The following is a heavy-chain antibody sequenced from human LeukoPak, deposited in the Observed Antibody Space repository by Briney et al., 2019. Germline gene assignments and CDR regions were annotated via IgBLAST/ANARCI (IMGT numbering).Heavy chain of an antibody. D-gene: IGHD6-13*01. Sequence: GGSLRLSCAASGFTFSSYAMSWARQAPGPGLEWVSAISGSGGSTYCADSVKGRFTISRDNSKNTLYLQMNSLRAEDTAVYYCAKVVSRLAAAGIFDYWGQGTLVTVSS. J-gene: IGHJ4*02. V-gene: IGHV3-23*01. CDR1: GFTFSSYA. CDR2: ISGSGGST. CDR3: AKVVSRLAAAGIFDY.